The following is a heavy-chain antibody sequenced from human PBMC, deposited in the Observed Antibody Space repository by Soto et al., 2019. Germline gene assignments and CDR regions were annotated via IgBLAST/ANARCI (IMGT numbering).Heavy chain of an antibody. V-gene: IGHV4-34*01. D-gene: IGHD1-7*01. Sequence: SETLSLTCAVYGGSFSGYYWSWIRQPPGKGLEWIGEINHSGSTNYNPSLKSRVTISVDTSKNQFSLKLSSVTAADTAVYYCASQTITGTTGWFDPWGQGTLVTVSS. CDR1: GGSFSGYY. CDR2: INHSGST. CDR3: ASQTITGTTGWFDP. J-gene: IGHJ5*02.